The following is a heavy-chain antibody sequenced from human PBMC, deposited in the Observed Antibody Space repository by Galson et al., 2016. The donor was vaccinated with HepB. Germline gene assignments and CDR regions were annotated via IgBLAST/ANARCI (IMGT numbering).Heavy chain of an antibody. V-gene: IGHV5-51*01. CDR2: IYPGDSDT. CDR3: ARHELHSNSWYMDS. J-gene: IGHJ4*02. D-gene: IGHD6-13*01. CDR1: GYKFTSYW. Sequence: QSGAEVKKPGESLKISCQGSGYKFTSYWIGWVRQVPGKGLEWMGTIYPGDSDTRYSPSFQGQVTISVDKSISTAYLQCSSLKASDSAMYYCARHELHSNSWYMDSWGQGSLVTVSS.